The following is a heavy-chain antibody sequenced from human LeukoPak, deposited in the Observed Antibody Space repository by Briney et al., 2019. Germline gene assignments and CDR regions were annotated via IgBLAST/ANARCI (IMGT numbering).Heavy chain of an antibody. V-gene: IGHV3-48*03. CDR1: GFMFSSYE. D-gene: IGHD4-17*01. CDR3: ARVGAFYSFYFGMDI. Sequence: GGSLRLSCIASGFMFSSYEINWVRQAPGKGLEWVSYISNSGNNIDYADSVKGRFTISRDNAKNSQYLQMNNLRAENTAVYYCARVGAFYSFYFGMDIWGQGTTVAVSS. J-gene: IGHJ6*02. CDR2: ISNSGNNI.